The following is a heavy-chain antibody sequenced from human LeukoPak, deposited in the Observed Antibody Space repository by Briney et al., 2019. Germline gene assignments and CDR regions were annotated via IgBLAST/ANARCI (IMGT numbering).Heavy chain of an antibody. D-gene: IGHD3-22*01. V-gene: IGHV3-33*06. Sequence: GGSLRLSCAASGFTFSSYGMHWVRQAPGKGLEWVAVIWYDGSNKYYADSVKGRFTISRDNSKSTLYLQMNSLRAEDTAVYYCAKDEVLYDSSGYPDYWGQGTLVTVSS. CDR1: GFTFSSYG. CDR3: AKDEVLYDSSGYPDY. J-gene: IGHJ4*02. CDR2: IWYDGSNK.